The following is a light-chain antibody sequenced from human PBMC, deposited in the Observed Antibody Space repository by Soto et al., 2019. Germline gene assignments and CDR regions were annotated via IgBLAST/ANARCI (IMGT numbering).Light chain of an antibody. CDR2: KIS. CDR1: ESLLHIDGTTY. Sequence: DIVMTQTPLSSPVTLGQPASISCRSSESLLHIDGTTYLSWLQQRPGQPPRVIIYKISDRLSGVPGRFSGSGVGTDFTLKISRVEAEDVGVYYCMQATHVPRTFGQGTKVELQ. CDR3: MQATHVPRT. J-gene: IGKJ1*01. V-gene: IGKV2-24*01.